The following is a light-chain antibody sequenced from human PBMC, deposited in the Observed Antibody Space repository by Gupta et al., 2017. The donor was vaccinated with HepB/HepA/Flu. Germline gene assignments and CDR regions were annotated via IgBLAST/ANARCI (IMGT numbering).Light chain of an antibody. Sequence: DIQMTQSPSSLSASVGDRVTITCRASQSISRYLSWYQQKPGKPPKVLIYAASTLQSGVPSRFSGSGAGTDFTLTISSLQPEDFATYYCQQTYSALFTFGPGTKVDIK. V-gene: IGKV1-39*01. J-gene: IGKJ3*01. CDR2: AAS. CDR3: QQTYSALFT. CDR1: QSISRY.